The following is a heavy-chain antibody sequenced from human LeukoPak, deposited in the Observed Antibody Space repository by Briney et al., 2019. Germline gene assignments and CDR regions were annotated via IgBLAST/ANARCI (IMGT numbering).Heavy chain of an antibody. Sequence: SETLSLTCGVYGGSFSGYSWSWIRQPPGKGPEWIGEINHSGSTNYNPSLKSRVTISVDTSKNQFSLKLSSVTAADTAVYYCARGPYYYDSSGYLNYWGQGTLVTVSS. D-gene: IGHD3-22*01. J-gene: IGHJ4*02. V-gene: IGHV4-34*01. CDR1: GGSFSGYS. CDR2: INHSGST. CDR3: ARGPYYYDSSGYLNY.